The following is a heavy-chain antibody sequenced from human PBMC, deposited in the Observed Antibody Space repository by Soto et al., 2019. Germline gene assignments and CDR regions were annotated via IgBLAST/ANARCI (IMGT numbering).Heavy chain of an antibody. V-gene: IGHV1-3*01. CDR1: GYTFTSYA. D-gene: IGHD3-3*01. J-gene: IGHJ4*02. CDR2: INAGNGNT. CDR3: ARVSYDFWSGPKFDY. Sequence: QVQLVQSGAEVQKPGASVKVSCKASGYTFTSYAMHWVRQAPGQRLEWMGWINAGNGNTKYSQKFQGRVTITRDTSASTAYMELSSLRSEDTAVYYCARVSYDFWSGPKFDYWGQGTLVTVSS.